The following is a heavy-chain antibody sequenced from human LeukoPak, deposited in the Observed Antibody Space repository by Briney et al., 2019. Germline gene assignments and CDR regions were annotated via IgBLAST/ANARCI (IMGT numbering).Heavy chain of an antibody. J-gene: IGHJ4*02. CDR3: ARERDGRFFDY. V-gene: IGHV3-7*01. Sequence: GGSLRLSCAVSGLTFRSYRMSWVRQAPGKGLEWVANINQDGSEKYFVDSVKGRFTIPRDNAKNSLHLQMNTLRAEDTAVYYCARERDGRFFDYWGQGTLVTVSS. CDR2: INQDGSEK. CDR1: GLTFRSYR. D-gene: IGHD5-24*01.